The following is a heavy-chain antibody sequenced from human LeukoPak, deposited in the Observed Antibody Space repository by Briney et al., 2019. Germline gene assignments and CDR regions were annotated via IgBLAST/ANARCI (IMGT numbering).Heavy chain of an antibody. CDR1: GGSISSSSYY. CDR2: IYYSGST. CDR3: ARVKSLFDSSGPLADFDI. V-gene: IGHV4-39*07. D-gene: IGHD3-22*01. Sequence: SETLSLTCTVSGGSISSSSYYWGWIRQPPGKGLEWIGSIYYSGSTYYNPSLKSRVTISVDTSKNQFSLKLSSATAADTAVYYCARVKSLFDSSGPLADFDIWGQGTMVTVSS. J-gene: IGHJ3*02.